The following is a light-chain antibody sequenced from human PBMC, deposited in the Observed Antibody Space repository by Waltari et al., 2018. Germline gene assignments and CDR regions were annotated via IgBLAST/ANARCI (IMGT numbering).Light chain of an antibody. V-gene: IGLV6-57*03. Sequence: NFMLTQPHSVSESPGKTVTISCTRSRGSIASNYVQWYQHRPGRAPTTVIYEDNQRPSGFPVRFSGSIDSSSNSASLPLSGLKTADAADYYCQSYDSSNQGVFGGGTKLTVL. CDR1: RGSIASNY. CDR3: QSYDSSNQGV. CDR2: EDN. J-gene: IGLJ3*02.